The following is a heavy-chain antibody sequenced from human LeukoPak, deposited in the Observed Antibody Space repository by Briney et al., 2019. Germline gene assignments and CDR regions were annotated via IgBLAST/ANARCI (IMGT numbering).Heavy chain of an antibody. CDR2: IDTSWST. CDR1: GGSISNYY. D-gene: IGHD3-10*01. V-gene: IGHV4-4*07. J-gene: IGHJ4*02. Sequence: PSETLSLTCTVSGGSISNYYWNWIRQPAGKGLEWIGRIDTSWSTNYNPSLKSRVTISVDTSKNQFSLKLSSVTAADTAVYYCASSLYGSGSYADYWGQGTLVTVSS. CDR3: ASSLYGSGSYADY.